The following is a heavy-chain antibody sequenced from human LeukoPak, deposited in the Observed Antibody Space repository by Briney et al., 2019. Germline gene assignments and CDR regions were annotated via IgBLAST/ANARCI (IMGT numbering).Heavy chain of an antibody. CDR3: ARGLEVAALFLGY. J-gene: IGHJ4*02. V-gene: IGHV1-8*01. Sequence: ASVKVSCKASGYTLTGYDINWVRQATGQGLEWMGWMSPNSGNTGYAQKFQGRVTMTRNTSISTAYMELSSLRSEDTAVYYCARGLEVAALFLGYWGQGTLVTVSS. CDR1: GYTLTGYD. CDR2: MSPNSGNT. D-gene: IGHD2-15*01.